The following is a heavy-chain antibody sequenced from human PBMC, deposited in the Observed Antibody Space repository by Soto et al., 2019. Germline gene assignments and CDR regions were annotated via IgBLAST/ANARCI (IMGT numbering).Heavy chain of an antibody. J-gene: IGHJ6*04. D-gene: IGHD2-2*01. CDR2: ISAYNGNT. Sequence: ASVKVSCKASGYTFTSYGISWVRQAPGQGLDWMGWISAYNGNTNYAQKLQGRVTRNTDTSTSKAYMELRSLRSDDTAVEYCARLLVVVTAVYYMDVWGKGTTVTVSS. CDR1: GYTFTSYG. CDR3: ARLLVVVTAVYYMDV. V-gene: IGHV1-18*01.